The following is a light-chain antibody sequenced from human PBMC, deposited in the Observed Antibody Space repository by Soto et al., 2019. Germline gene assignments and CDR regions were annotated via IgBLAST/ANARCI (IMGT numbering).Light chain of an antibody. CDR2: EVS. CDR3: SSYAGSNNVV. J-gene: IGLJ2*01. V-gene: IGLV2-8*01. Sequence: QSVLTQPPSASGSPGQSVTISCTGTSSDVGGYNYVSWYQQHPGKAPKPMIYEVSKRPSGVPDRFSGSKSGNTASLTVSGLQAEDEAEYYCSSYAGSNNVVFGGGTKVTVL. CDR1: SSDVGGYNY.